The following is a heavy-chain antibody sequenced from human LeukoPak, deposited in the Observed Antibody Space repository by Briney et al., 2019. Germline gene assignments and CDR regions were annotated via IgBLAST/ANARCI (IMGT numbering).Heavy chain of an antibody. Sequence: GTSLRLSCAASGINFISSGMHWVRQAPGKGLEWVAMIWSDGSNKYYTESVKGRFTISRDNSKNTVHLQMNSLRAEDTAVYYCATLRYYDSSGYSGPADYWGQGTLVTVSS. CDR2: IWSDGSNK. V-gene: IGHV3-33*03. D-gene: IGHD3-22*01. J-gene: IGHJ4*02. CDR3: ATLRYYDSSGYSGPADY. CDR1: GINFISSG.